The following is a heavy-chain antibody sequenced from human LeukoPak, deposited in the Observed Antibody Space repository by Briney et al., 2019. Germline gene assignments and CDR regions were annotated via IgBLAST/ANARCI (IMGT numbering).Heavy chain of an antibody. V-gene: IGHV3-23*01. CDR3: ARQPIYSYGATGYYFDY. J-gene: IGHJ4*02. CDR1: GFTFSSYA. D-gene: IGHD5-18*01. Sequence: GGSLRLSRAASGFTFSSYAMTWVRQAPGKGLEWVSAISGSGGSTYYADSVKGRFTISRDNSKNMLYLQMNSLRAEDTAVYYCARQPIYSYGATGYYFDYWGQGTLVTVSS. CDR2: ISGSGGST.